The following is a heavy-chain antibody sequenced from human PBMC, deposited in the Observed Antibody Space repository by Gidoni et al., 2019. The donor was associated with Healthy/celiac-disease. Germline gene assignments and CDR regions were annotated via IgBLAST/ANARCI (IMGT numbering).Heavy chain of an antibody. CDR1: ALTVDDYA. J-gene: IGHJ5*02. V-gene: IGHV3-9*01. CDR3: AKDSTVLLWFGGFDP. D-gene: IGHD3-10*01. CDR2: TSWNSGSI. Sequence: EVQLVESGGGLVQPGRSLRLSCAASALTVDDYAMHWVRQAPGKGLEWVSGTSWNSGSIGYADSVKGRFTISIDNAKNSLYLQMNILGAEDTALYYFAKDSTVLLWFGGFDPWGQGTLVTVSS.